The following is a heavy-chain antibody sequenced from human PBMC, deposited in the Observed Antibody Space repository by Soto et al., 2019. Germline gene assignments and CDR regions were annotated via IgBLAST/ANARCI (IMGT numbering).Heavy chain of an antibody. Sequence: QLQVQESGPGQVKPSQTLSLTCTVSGGSITSHHYYWGWIRQPPGKGLEWIGSIYSGGNTYYNPSLRSRLTTSVDTAKTLNSLKLMSGTAADSAIYYCGSVPSTTRIDNWGLGTQVSVSS. V-gene: IGHV4-39*01. J-gene: IGHJ4*02. CDR3: GSVPSTTRIDN. CDR1: GGSITSHHYY. CDR2: IYSGGNT. D-gene: IGHD2-2*01.